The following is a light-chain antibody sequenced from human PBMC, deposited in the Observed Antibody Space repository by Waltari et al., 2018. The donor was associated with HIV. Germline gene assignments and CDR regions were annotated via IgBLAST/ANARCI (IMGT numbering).Light chain of an antibody. J-gene: IGLJ2*01. CDR3: SSYAMTTTVL. CDR2: EVS. CDR1: SSDVGGYTY. V-gene: IGLV2-14*01. Sequence: QSALTQPASVSGSPGQSITISCTGTSSDVGGYTYVSCYQQHPGKAPKLIIYEVSNRPSGVSDRFSGSKSGNTASLTISGLQAEDEADYFCSSYAMTTTVLFGGGTKLTVL.